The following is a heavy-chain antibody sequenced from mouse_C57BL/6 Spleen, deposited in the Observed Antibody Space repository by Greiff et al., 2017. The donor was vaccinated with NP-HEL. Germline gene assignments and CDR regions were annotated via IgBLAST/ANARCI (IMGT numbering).Heavy chain of an antibody. CDR2: IRSKSNNYAT. CDR1: GFSFNTYA. D-gene: IGHD4-1*01. Sequence: EVQGVESGGGLVQPKGSLKLSCAASGFSFNTYAMNWVRQAPGKGLEWVARIRSKSNNYATYYADSVKDRFTISRDDSESMLYLQMNNLKTEDTAMYYCVRSLTGLYFDYWGQGTTLTVSS. V-gene: IGHV10-1*01. J-gene: IGHJ2*01. CDR3: VRSLTGLYFDY.